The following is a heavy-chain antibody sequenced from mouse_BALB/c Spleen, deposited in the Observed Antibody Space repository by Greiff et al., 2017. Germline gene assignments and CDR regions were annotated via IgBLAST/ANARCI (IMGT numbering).Heavy chain of an antibody. CDR2: ISSGGST. CDR3: AREGTTALFDY. J-gene: IGHJ2*01. Sequence: EVKLMESGGGLVKPGGSLKLSCAASGFTFSSYAMSWVRQTPEKRLEWVASISSGGSTYYPDSVKGRFTISRDNARNILYLQMSSLRSEDTAMYYCAREGTTALFDYWGQGTTLTVSS. D-gene: IGHD1-2*01. CDR1: GFTFSSYA. V-gene: IGHV5-6-5*01.